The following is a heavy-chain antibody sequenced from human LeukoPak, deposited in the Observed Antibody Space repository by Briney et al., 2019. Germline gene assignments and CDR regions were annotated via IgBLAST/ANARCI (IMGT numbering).Heavy chain of an antibody. CDR3: AKDENSGWSYFDD. CDR2: ITSSGNNT. D-gene: IGHD6-19*01. CDR1: GFTFSNYA. Sequence: GGSLRLSCAASGFTFSNYAMSWVRQTPGKGLEWVSAITSSGNNTYYADSVKGRFTISRDNSKNTLYLQMNSLRAEDTAVYYCAKDENSGWSYFDDWGQGTLVTVSS. V-gene: IGHV3-23*01. J-gene: IGHJ4*02.